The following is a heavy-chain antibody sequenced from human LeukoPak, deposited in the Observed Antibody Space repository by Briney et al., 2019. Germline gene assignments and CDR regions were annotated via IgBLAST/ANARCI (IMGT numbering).Heavy chain of an antibody. CDR2: IRSKAYGGTT. Sequence: GGSLRLSCAASGFTFSSYEMNWVRQAPGKGLEWVGFIRSKAYGGTTEYAASVKGRFTISRDDSKSIAYLQMNSLKTEDTAVYYCTRDPIGVGASFDYWGQGTLVTVSS. V-gene: IGHV3-49*04. CDR3: TRDPIGVGASFDY. J-gene: IGHJ4*02. D-gene: IGHD1-26*01. CDR1: GFTFSSYE.